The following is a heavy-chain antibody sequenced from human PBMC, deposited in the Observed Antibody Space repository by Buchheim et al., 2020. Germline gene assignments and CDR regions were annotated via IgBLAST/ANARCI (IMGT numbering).Heavy chain of an antibody. CDR2: IKQDGSEK. D-gene: IGHD3-10*01. J-gene: IGHJ4*02. V-gene: IGHV3-7*03. CDR1: GFTFSNFW. CDR3: ARGRGLDC. Sequence: EVQLVESGGGLVQPGGSLRLSCAATGFTFSNFWMTWVRQAPGKGLEWVANIKQDGSEKYYVDSVKGRFTISRDNAKNSLCLQVNSLRAEDTAVYYCARGRGLDCWGQGTL.